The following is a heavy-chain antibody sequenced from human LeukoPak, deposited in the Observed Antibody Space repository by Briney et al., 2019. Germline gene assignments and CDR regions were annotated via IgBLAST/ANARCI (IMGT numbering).Heavy chain of an antibody. CDR2: IKPDGSEK. V-gene: IGHV3-7*01. CDR1: GFTFSNYW. Sequence: GGSLRLSCAASGFTFSNYWMSWVRQAPGKGLEWVANIKPDGSEKYYVDSVKGRFTVSRDNTKNSLFLQVNSLRAEDTAIYYCTTGRSGNFTCGHGTLVTVSS. J-gene: IGHJ5*01. D-gene: IGHD2-15*01. CDR3: TTGRSGNFT.